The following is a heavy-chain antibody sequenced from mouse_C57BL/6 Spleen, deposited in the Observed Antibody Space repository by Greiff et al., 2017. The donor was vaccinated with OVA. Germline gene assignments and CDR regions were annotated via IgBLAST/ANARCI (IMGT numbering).Heavy chain of an antibody. CDR3: ARSDAGSAMDY. J-gene: IGHJ4*01. V-gene: IGHV1-69*01. CDR2: IDPSDSYT. Sequence: QVRLQQPGAELVMPGASVKLSCKASGYTFTSYWMHWVKQRPGQGLEWIGEIDPSDSYTNYNQKFKGKSTLTVDKSSSTAYMQLSSLTSEDSAVYYCARSDAGSAMDYWGQGTSVTVSS. CDR1: GYTFTSYW.